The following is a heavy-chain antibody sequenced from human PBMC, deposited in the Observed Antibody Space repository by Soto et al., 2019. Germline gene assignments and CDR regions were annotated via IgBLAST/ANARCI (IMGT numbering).Heavy chain of an antibody. V-gene: IGHV3-23*01. J-gene: IGHJ5*02. CDR3: TKRATSSSWYGCFDA. D-gene: IGHD6-13*01. CDR1: GFTFSSNA. CDR2: IGGSGGNT. Sequence: EVQLLESGGGLVQPGGSLRLSCAASGFTFSSNAMSWVRQAPGKGLEWVSSIGGSGGNTNYADSVKGRFTISRDHSNNILYLQMNSLRAEDTAVYYCTKRATSSSWYGCFDAWGQGTLVTVSS.